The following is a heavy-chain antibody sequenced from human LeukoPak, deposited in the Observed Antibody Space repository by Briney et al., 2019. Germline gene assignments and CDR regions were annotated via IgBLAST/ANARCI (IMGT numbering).Heavy chain of an antibody. CDR2: ISSSATTI. CDR1: GFTFSDYY. Sequence: GGSLRLSCAASGFTFSDYYMSWIRQAPGKGLEWVSYISSSATTIYYADSVKGRFSISRDNAKNSLYLQMNSLRVEDTAVYYCARDWAGTCWFDPWGQGTPVTVSS. V-gene: IGHV3-11*01. J-gene: IGHJ5*02. CDR3: ARDWAGTCWFDP. D-gene: IGHD6-19*01.